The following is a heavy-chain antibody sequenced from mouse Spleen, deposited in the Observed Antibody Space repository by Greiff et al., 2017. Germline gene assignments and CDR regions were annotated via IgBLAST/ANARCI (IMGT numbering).Heavy chain of an antibody. V-gene: IGHV5-4*03. J-gene: IGHJ4*01. D-gene: IGHD2-4*01. Sequence: DVMLVESGGGLVKPGGSLKLSCAASGFTFSSYAMSWVRQTPEKRLEWVATISDGGSYTYYPDNVKGRFTISRDNAKNNLYLQMSHLKSEDTAMYYCARVGDYDEISYYAMDYWGQGTSVTVSS. CDR1: GFTFSSYA. CDR2: ISDGGSYT. CDR3: ARVGDYDEISYYAMDY.